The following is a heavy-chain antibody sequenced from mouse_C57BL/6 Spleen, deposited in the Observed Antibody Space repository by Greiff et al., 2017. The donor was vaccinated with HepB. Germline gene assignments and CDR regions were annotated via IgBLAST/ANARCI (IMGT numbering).Heavy chain of an antibody. D-gene: IGHD1-1*01. CDR2: ISYDGSN. J-gene: IGHJ3*01. CDR1: GYSITSGYY. Sequence: LQESGPGLVKPSQSLSLTCSVTGYSITSGYYWNWIRQFPGNKLEWMGYISYDGSNNYNPSLKNRISITRDTSKNQFFLKLNSVTTEDTATYYCAPFITTAPFAYWGQGTLVTVSA. CDR3: APFITTAPFAY. V-gene: IGHV3-6*01.